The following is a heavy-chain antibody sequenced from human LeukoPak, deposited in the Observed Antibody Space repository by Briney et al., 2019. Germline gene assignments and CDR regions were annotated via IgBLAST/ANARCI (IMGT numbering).Heavy chain of an antibody. Sequence: SETLSLTCTVSGGSISSYYWSWIRQPPGKGLEWIGTFLYSGGTYYNPSLRSRVTISVDTSKNQFSLKLSSVTAADTAVYYCARTLIAAAGTQGALFDYWGQGTLVTVSS. J-gene: IGHJ4*02. D-gene: IGHD6-13*01. CDR2: FLYSGGT. CDR1: GGSISSYY. CDR3: ARTLIAAAGTQGALFDY. V-gene: IGHV4-59*08.